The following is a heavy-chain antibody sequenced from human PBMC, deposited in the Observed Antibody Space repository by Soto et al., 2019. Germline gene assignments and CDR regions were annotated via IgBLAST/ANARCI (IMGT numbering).Heavy chain of an antibody. CDR2: ISYDGSNK. D-gene: IGHD4-4*01. CDR1: GFTFSSYG. J-gene: IGHJ5*02. V-gene: IGHV3-30*03. Sequence: PGGSLRLSCAASGFTFSSYGMHWVRQAPGKGLEWVAVISYDGSNKYYADSVKGRFTISRDNSKNTLYLQMNSLRAEDTAVYYCATSSTVNWFDPWGQGTLVTVSS. CDR3: ATSSTVNWFDP.